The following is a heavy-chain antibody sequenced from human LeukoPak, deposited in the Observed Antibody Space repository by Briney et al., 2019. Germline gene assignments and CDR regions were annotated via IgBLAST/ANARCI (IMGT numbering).Heavy chain of an antibody. CDR3: ASVAVPSSSVVFLGY. J-gene: IGHJ4*02. CDR2: ISAYNGNT. D-gene: IGHD6-6*01. CDR1: GYTFNSYG. Sequence: ASVKVSCKASGYTFNSYGISWVRQAPGQGLEWMGWISAYNGNTNYAQKLQGRVTMTTDTSTSTAYMELRSLRSDDTDVYYCASVAVPSSSVVFLGYWGQGTLVTVSS. V-gene: IGHV1-18*01.